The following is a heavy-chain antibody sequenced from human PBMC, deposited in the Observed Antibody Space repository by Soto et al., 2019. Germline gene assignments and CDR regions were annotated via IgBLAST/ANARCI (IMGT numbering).Heavy chain of an antibody. CDR2: ISSSGSTI. J-gene: IGHJ3*02. V-gene: IGHV3-48*03. Sequence: GGSLRLSCAASGFTFSSYEMNWVRQAPGKGLEWVSYISSSGSTIYYADSVKGRFTISRDNAKNSLYLQMNSLRAEDTAVYYCAIPKLWIEGYDAFDIWGQGTMVTVSS. CDR3: AIPKLWIEGYDAFDI. D-gene: IGHD7-27*01. CDR1: GFTFSSYE.